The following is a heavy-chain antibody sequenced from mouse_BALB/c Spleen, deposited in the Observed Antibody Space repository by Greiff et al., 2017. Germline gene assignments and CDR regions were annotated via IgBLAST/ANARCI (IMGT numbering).Heavy chain of an antibody. J-gene: IGHJ4*01. CDR2: ISSGGSYT. CDR1: GFTFSSYT. D-gene: IGHD2-3*01. V-gene: IGHV5-6-4*01. CDR3: ARHEDGPYYAMDY. Sequence: EVQLVESGGGLVKPGGSLKLSCAASGFTFSSYTMSWVRQTPEKRLEWVATISSGGSYTYYPDSVKGRFTISRDNAKNTLYLQMSSLKSEDTAMYYCARHEDGPYYAMDYWGQGTSVTVSS.